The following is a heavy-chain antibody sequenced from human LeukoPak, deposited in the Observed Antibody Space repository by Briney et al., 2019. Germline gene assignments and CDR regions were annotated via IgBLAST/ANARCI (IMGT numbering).Heavy chain of an antibody. D-gene: IGHD3-10*01. J-gene: IGHJ6*03. V-gene: IGHV1-2*02. CDR1: GYTFTGYY. CDR2: ITPNSGGT. CDR3: AREGYDSGSFRTDYYYMDV. Sequence: SVKVSCKASGYTFTGYYLHWVRQAPGQGLEWMGWITPNSGGTNYAQRFQGRVTMTRDTSISTAYMELSRLRSDDTAVYYCAREGYDSGSFRTDYYYMDVWGKGTTVTISS.